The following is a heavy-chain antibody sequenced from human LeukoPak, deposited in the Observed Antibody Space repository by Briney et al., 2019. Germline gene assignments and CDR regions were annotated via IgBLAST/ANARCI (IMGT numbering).Heavy chain of an antibody. D-gene: IGHD3-10*01. CDR1: GGSISSYY. V-gene: IGHV4-4*07. J-gene: IGHJ3*02. CDR2: IYTSGST. Sequence: PSETLSLTCTVSGGSISSYYWSWIRQPAGKGLEWIGRIYTSGSTNYNPSLKSRVTVSVDTSKNQFSLKLTSVTAADTAVYYCARVKLLWFGDLRGAFDIWGQGTMVTVSS. CDR3: ARVKLLWFGDLRGAFDI.